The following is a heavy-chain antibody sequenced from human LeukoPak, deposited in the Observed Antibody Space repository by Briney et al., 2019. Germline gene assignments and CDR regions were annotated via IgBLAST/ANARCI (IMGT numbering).Heavy chain of an antibody. J-gene: IGHJ5*02. V-gene: IGHV4-30-2*01. Sequence: SETLSLTCVVSGDSISSGTYSWSWIRQPPGKGLEWIGYIFHTGSTFYNPSLKSRVTISVDTSKNQFSLRLNSVPAADTAVYYCARELWFAHAPGSWLDPWGQGTLVTVSS. CDR1: GDSISSGTYS. CDR2: IFHTGST. D-gene: IGHD3-10*01. CDR3: ARELWFAHAPGSWLDP.